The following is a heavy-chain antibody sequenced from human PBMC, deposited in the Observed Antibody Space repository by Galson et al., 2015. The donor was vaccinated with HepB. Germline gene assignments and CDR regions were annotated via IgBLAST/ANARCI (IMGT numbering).Heavy chain of an antibody. V-gene: IGHV3-21*01. Sequence: SLRLSCAASGFTFSSYSMNWVRQAPGKGLEWVSSISSSSSYIYYADSVKGRFTISRDNAKNSLYLQMNSLRAEDTAVYYCARDLGSYVLRYFDWSGALAEWGQGTLVTVSS. CDR3: ARDLGSYVLRYFDWSGALAE. D-gene: IGHD3-9*01. J-gene: IGHJ4*02. CDR2: ISSSSSYI. CDR1: GFTFSSYS.